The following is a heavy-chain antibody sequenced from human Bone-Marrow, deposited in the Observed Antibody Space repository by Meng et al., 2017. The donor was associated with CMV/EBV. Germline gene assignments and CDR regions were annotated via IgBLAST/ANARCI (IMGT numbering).Heavy chain of an antibody. D-gene: IGHD5-24*01. J-gene: IGHJ4*02. CDR3: ASLRDGYNYFIDY. V-gene: IGHV4-39*01. Sequence: SETLSLTCTVSGGSISSSSYYWGWIRQPPGKGLEWIGSIYYSGSTYYNPSLKSRVTISVDTSKNQFSLKLSSVTAADTAVYYCASLRDGYNYFIDYWGQGTLVTISS. CDR1: GGSISSSSYY. CDR2: IYYSGST.